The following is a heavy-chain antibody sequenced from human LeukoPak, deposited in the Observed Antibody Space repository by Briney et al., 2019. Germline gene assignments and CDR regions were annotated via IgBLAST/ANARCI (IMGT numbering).Heavy chain of an antibody. CDR1: GGSVSDYY. Sequence: PSETLSLTCTVSGGSVSDYYWSWIRQSPGKGLEWIGYIYYTGSTSYNPSLRSRVTMSADTSKNQFSLKLSSVTAADTAVYYCARESSGYYLWPFDYWGQGTLVTVSS. D-gene: IGHD3-22*01. V-gene: IGHV4-59*02. CDR3: ARESSGYYLWPFDY. CDR2: IYYTGST. J-gene: IGHJ4*02.